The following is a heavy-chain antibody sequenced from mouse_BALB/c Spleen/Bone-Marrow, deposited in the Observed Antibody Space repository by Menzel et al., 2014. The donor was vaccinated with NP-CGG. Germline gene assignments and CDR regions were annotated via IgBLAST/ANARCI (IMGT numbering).Heavy chain of an antibody. Sequence: VKLVESGPGLVAPSQSLSITCTVSGFSLSRYSVHWFRPTPGKGPEWLGMIWGGGSTDYNSSLKYRLSISKDNSKSQVFLKRNSLQTDDTAIYYCARNSGTWGFDYWGQGTTLTVSS. CDR2: IWGGGST. D-gene: IGHD3-2*02. V-gene: IGHV2-6-4*01. CDR3: ARNSGTWGFDY. J-gene: IGHJ2*01. CDR1: GFSLSRYS.